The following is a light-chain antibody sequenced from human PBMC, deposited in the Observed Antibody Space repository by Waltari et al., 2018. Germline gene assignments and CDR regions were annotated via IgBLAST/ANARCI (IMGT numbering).Light chain of an antibody. CDR2: DAV. J-gene: IGLJ2*01. CDR1: NRDVGSDDS. V-gene: IGLV2-11*01. CDR3: CSYAGNYKFV. Sequence: QSVLTQPRSVSGSPGQSVTISCTGTNRDVGSDDSVSLYQKNAGKAPKPVRYDAVRRPSGVPYRVSGSKYGATASLTISGLQAEDEADYYCCSYAGNYKFVFGGGTKVTVL.